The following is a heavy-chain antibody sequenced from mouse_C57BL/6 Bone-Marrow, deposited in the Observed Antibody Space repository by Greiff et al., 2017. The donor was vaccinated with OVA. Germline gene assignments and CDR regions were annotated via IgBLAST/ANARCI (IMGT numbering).Heavy chain of an antibody. J-gene: IGHJ1*03. V-gene: IGHV1-81*01. CDR1: GYTFTSYG. CDR3: AISYGYENFDV. Sequence: QVQLKQSGAELARPGASVKLSCKASGYTFTSYGISWVKQRTGQGLEWIGEIYPRSGNTYYNEKFKGKATLTADKSSSTAYMELRSLTSEDSAVYFCAISYGYENFDVWGTGTTVTVSS. CDR2: IYPRSGNT. D-gene: IGHD2-2*01.